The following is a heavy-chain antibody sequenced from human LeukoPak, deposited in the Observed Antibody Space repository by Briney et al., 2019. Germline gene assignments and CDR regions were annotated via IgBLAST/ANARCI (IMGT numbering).Heavy chain of an antibody. CDR1: GLTFDDYA. V-gene: IGHV3-9*01. D-gene: IGHD3-16*01. J-gene: IGHJ4*02. CDR2: ISWNSGNI. Sequence: GGSLRLSCAASGLTFDDYAMHWVRQAPGKGLEWGSGISWNSGNIFYGDSVKGRFTISRDNAKNSLYLQMNSLRAEDTALYYCAKDMWGIIGSLGDFWGQGTLVTVSS. CDR3: AKDMWGIIGSLGDF.